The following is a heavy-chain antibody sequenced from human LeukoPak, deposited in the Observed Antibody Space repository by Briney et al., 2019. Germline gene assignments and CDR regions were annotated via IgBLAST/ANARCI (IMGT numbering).Heavy chain of an antibody. V-gene: IGHV4-38-2*02. D-gene: IGHD3-3*01. Sequence: SETLSLTCTVSSYSISSGYYWGWIRQPPGKGLEWIGSIYHSGITYYNPSLKSRVTISVDTSKNQFSLILNSVTAADTAVYYCARNPISDAFDIWGQGTMVTVSS. J-gene: IGHJ3*02. CDR2: IYHSGIT. CDR1: SYSISSGYY. CDR3: ARNPISDAFDI.